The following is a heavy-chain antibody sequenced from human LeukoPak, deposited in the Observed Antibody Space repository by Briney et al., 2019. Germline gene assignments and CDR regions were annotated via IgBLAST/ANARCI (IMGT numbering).Heavy chain of an antibody. V-gene: IGHV3-21*01. CDR1: GFTFNTYS. CDR2: IISISDYT. CDR3: ARSRKGYQLLSTNRDYYYMDV. D-gene: IGHD2-2*01. J-gene: IGHJ6*03. Sequence: PAGSLRLSCAASGFTFNTYSMNWVRQAPGKGREWVSSIISISDYTYYADSMKGRFTTARDNAKNSLYLQMNSLRAEDTAVYYCARSRKGYQLLSTNRDYYYMDVWGKGTTVTVSS.